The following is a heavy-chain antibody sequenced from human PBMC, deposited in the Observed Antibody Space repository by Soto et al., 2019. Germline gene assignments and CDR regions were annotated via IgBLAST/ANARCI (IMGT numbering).Heavy chain of an antibody. V-gene: IGHV4-34*01. CDR3: ARGGVCSCMVRGEELFYP. J-gene: IGHJ5*02. CDR2: INHSGST. CDR1: GGSFGSYY. Sequence: SKPRSLTCAVYGGSFGSYYWSWIRQPPGKGLEWIGEINHSGSTNYNPSLKSRVTISVDTSKNQFSLKLSSVTAADTAVYYCARGGVCSCMVRGEELFYPRAQRTSVPVS. D-gene: IGHD3-10*01.